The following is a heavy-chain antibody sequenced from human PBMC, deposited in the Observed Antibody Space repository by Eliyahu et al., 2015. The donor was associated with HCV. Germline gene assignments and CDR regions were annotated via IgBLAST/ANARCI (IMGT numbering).Heavy chain of an antibody. CDR3: ARGYCSGGGCYGAPDY. Sequence: EVQLVESGGGLVQPGGSLRXSCTGSEFXFXXYWMNWVRQAPGKGLEWVANIKHDGSQTHYVDSVKGRFTISRDNAKSSVXLQMNSLRSDDTAVYYCARGYCSGGGCYGAPDYWGQGTLVTVSS. J-gene: IGHJ4*02. V-gene: IGHV3-7*01. D-gene: IGHD2-15*01. CDR1: EFXFXXYW. CDR2: IKHDGSQT.